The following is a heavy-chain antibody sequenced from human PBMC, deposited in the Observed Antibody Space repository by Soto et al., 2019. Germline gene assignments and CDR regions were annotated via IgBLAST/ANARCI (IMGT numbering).Heavy chain of an antibody. CDR2: IYYSGST. CDR1: VGSISSYY. Sequence: SETLYLTCTVSVGSISSYYWSWIRQPPGKGLEWIGYIYYSGSTNYNPSLKSRVTMSVDTSKNQFSLKLSSVTAADTAVYYCARVGLRLGESPTDNWFDPWGQGTLVTVSS. D-gene: IGHD3-16*01. V-gene: IGHV4-59*12. CDR3: ARVGLRLGESPTDNWFDP. J-gene: IGHJ5*02.